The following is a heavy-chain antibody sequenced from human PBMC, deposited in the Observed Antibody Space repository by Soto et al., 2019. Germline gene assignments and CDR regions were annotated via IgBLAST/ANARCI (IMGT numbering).Heavy chain of an antibody. V-gene: IGHV3-23*01. Sequence: EVQLLESGGGLVQPGGSLRLSCAASGFTFSNYAMSWVRQAPGKGLEWVSAISGSGASTYYADSVKGRFTIFRDNSDNTLYLQMNSLRAEDTAVFYCATIMYDDIWGSYRYSDYWGQGTLVTVSS. CDR1: GFTFSNYA. J-gene: IGHJ4*02. CDR2: ISGSGAST. D-gene: IGHD3-16*02. CDR3: ATIMYDDIWGSYRYSDY.